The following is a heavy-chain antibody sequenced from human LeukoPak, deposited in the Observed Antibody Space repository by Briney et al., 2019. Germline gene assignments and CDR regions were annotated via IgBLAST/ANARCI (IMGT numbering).Heavy chain of an antibody. D-gene: IGHD6-13*01. J-gene: IGHJ6*03. CDR1: GYTFTSYG. CDR2: MNPNSGNT. Sequence: ASVKVSCKASGYTFTSYGISWVRQATGQGLEWMGWMNPNSGNTGYAQKFQGRVTITRNTSISTAYMELSSLRSEDTAVYYCARAYSSSWYLGDYYYYYYMDVWGKGTTVTVSS. CDR3: ARAYSSSWYLGDYYYYYYMDV. V-gene: IGHV1-8*03.